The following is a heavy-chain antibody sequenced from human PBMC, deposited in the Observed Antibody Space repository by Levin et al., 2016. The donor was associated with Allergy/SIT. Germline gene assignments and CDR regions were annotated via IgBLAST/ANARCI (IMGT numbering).Heavy chain of an antibody. CDR2: INHVGSV. CDR1: GGSLSGYY. CDR3: ARRMSGSWKWWFDP. V-gene: IGHV4-34*01. Sequence: SETLSLTCAFYGGSLSGYYWTWIRQPPGKGLEWIGEINHVGSVSYNPSLKSRITVSVDTSKNHFSLKLRSVTAADTAVYYCARRMSGSWKWWFDPWGQGTLVTVSS. J-gene: IGHJ5*02. D-gene: IGHD1-26*01.